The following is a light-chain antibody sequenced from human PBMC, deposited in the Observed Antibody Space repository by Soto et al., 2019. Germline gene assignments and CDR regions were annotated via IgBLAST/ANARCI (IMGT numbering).Light chain of an antibody. CDR1: SSAVGDYNY. V-gene: IGLV2-11*01. J-gene: IGLJ3*02. CDR3: CSYAGSYTWV. Sequence: QSALTQPRSVSGSPGQSVTISCTGTSSAVGDYNYVSWYQQHPGKAPKPLIYAVNMRPSGVPDRFSGSKSGNTASLTISGLQAEDEAAYSCCSYAGSYTWVFGGGTKLTVL. CDR2: AVN.